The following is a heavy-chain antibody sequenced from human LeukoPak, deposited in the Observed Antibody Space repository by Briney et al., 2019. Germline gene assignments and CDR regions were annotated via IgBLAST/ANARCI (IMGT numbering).Heavy chain of an antibody. CDR2: IYHSGST. D-gene: IGHD6-6*01. Sequence: SETLSLTCTVSGYSISSGYYWGWIRQPPGKGLEWIGSIYHSGSTYYNPSLKSRVTISVDTSKNQFSLKLSSVTAADTAVYYCARDTIYSSSSGTEGVIDYWGQGTRVTVSS. J-gene: IGHJ4*02. V-gene: IGHV4-38-2*02. CDR1: GYSISSGYY. CDR3: ARDTIYSSSSGTEGVIDY.